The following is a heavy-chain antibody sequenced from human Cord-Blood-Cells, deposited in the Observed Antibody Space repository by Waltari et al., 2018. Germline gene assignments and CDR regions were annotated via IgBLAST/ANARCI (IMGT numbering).Heavy chain of an antibody. V-gene: IGHV3-33*01. J-gene: IGHJ4*02. CDR3: ARDGLRFLEWSLYYFDY. D-gene: IGHD3-3*01. CDR2: IWYDGINK. Sequence: QVQLVESGGGVVQPGRSLRLSCAASGFTFSSYGMHWVRQAPGTGLEWVAVIWYDGINKYYADSVKGRFTISRDNSKNTLYLQMNSLRAEDTAVYYCARDGLRFLEWSLYYFDYWGQGTLVTVSS. CDR1: GFTFSSYG.